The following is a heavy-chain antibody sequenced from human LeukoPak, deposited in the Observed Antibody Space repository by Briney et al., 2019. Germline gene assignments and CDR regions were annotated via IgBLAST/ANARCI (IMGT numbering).Heavy chain of an antibody. D-gene: IGHD4-23*01. CDR1: GGSISSYY. CDR3: ARDRWSGESDY. V-gene: IGHV4-4*07. J-gene: IGHJ4*02. Sequence: SSETLSLTCTASGGSISSYYWSWIRQPAGKGLEWIGRIYTSGSTNYNPSLKSRVTMSVDTSKNQFSLKLSSVTAADTAVYYCARDRWSGESDYWGQGTLVTVSS. CDR2: IYTSGST.